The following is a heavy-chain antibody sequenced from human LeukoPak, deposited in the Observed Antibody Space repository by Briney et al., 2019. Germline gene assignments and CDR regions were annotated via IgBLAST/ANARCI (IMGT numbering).Heavy chain of an antibody. CDR3: ARISGSGYNSRGAFDV. CDR2: IYYSGST. Sequence: PSETLSLTCIVSGGSISSYYWSWIRQPPGKGLEWIGYIYYSGSTNYNPSLKSRVTISVDTSKNQFSLKLTSVTVADTAVYYCARISGSGYNSRGAFDVWGQGTMVTVSS. J-gene: IGHJ3*01. V-gene: IGHV4-59*01. D-gene: IGHD3-22*01. CDR1: GGSISSYY.